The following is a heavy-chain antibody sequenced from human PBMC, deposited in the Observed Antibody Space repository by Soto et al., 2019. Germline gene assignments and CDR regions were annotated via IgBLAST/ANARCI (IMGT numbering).Heavy chain of an antibody. CDR2: ISGSGGST. CDR3: AKVEMWLDYYYGMDV. Sequence: GGSLRLSCKASGFIFSNYAMSWVRQAPGKGLQWVSAISGSGGSTYYADSVKGRFTISRDNSKNTLYLQMNSLRAEDTAVYYCAKVEMWLDYYYGMDVWGQGTTVTVSS. V-gene: IGHV3-23*01. CDR1: GFIFSNYA. D-gene: IGHD6-19*01. J-gene: IGHJ6*02.